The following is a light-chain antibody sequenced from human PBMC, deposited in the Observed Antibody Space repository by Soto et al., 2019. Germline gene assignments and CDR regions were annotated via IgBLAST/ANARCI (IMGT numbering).Light chain of an antibody. V-gene: IGKV3D-15*01. J-gene: IGKJ5*01. CDR3: QQHNQWPIT. Sequence: TQSPATLSLSPGERATLSCSASQSIHTSLAWYQQKPGQPPRLVVYDSTLRATGIPARFSGSGSGTEFTLTINSLQSEDSAVYYCQQHNQWPITFGQGTRLEIK. CDR2: DST. CDR1: QSIHTS.